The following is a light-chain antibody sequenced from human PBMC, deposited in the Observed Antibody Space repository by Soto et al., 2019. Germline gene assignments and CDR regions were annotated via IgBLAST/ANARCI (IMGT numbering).Light chain of an antibody. Sequence: MQMTPSPSPLSVSVGVSVTITCRASQNIGGRLAWFQQKPGKAPQYLIHAAAILQDEVPSRFAGSGSGTDFILTIDSLQPDDFASYFCLHFNSFPRTFGLGTKVDI. CDR1: QNIGGR. V-gene: IGKV1-12*01. CDR2: AAA. CDR3: LHFNSFPRT. J-gene: IGKJ1*01.